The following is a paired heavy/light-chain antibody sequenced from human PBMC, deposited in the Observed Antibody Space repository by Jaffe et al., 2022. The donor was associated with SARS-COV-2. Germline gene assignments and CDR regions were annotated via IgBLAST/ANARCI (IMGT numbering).Heavy chain of an antibody. V-gene: IGHV3-23*04. CDR3: VRENRGYPDNWFDL. CDR2: IGGRDSFT. CDR1: GFTFSNHP. D-gene: IGHD6-13*01. J-gene: IGHJ5*02. Sequence: EVQLVESGGGLVQPGGSLRLSCAASGFTFSNHPMSWVRQAPGKGLEWVAAIGGRDSFTYYTDSVKGRFTISRDNSKDTLYVQMNSLRPEDTAAYYCVRENRGYPDNWFDLWGQGTLVTVSS.
Light chain of an antibody. V-gene: IGKV1-5*03. Sequence: DIQMTQSPSTLSASVGDRVTITCRPSQSISNYLAWYQQKPGKAPKLLIYKASSLEGGVPSRFSGSGSGTEFTLTISNVQPDDFATYYCQQYNSLHTFGQGTKVEIK. CDR3: QQYNSLHT. CDR2: KAS. CDR1: QSISNY. J-gene: IGKJ2*01.